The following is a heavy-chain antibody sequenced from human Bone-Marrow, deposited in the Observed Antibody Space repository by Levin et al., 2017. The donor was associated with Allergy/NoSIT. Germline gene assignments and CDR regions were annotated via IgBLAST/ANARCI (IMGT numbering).Heavy chain of an antibody. Sequence: GESLKISCKASGYSFTGYYLHWVRQAPGHGLEWVGRINPTSGETDYSQTFKGRVTMTRDTAMKTAYMDLNRLTFDDTAIYYCEVEIYLATDLSDYWGQGSQVTVSS. CDR2: INPTSGET. D-gene: IGHD2-21*02. CDR1: GYSFTGYY. J-gene: IGHJ4*02. V-gene: IGHV1-2*02. CDR3: EVEIYLATDLSDY.